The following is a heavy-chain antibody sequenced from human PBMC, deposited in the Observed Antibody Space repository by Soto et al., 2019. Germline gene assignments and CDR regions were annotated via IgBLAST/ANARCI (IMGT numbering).Heavy chain of an antibody. Sequence: ASVKVSCKASGYTFTSYGISWVRQAPGQGLEWMGWISAYNGNTNYAQKLQGRVTMTTDTSTSTAYMELRSLRSHDTAVYYCARDLRWVSDYGDRLNAFDIWGQGTMVTVSS. CDR3: ARDLRWVSDYGDRLNAFDI. D-gene: IGHD4-17*01. CDR1: GYTFTSYG. V-gene: IGHV1-18*01. CDR2: ISAYNGNT. J-gene: IGHJ3*02.